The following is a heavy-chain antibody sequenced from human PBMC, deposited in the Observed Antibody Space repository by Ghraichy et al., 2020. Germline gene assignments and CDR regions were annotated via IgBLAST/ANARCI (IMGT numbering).Heavy chain of an antibody. CDR2: TYYRSKWYN. D-gene: IGHD4-17*01. J-gene: IGHJ6*02. Sequence: SQTLSLTCAISGDSISSNSAPWNWIRQSPSRGLEWLGRTYYRSKWYNDYAVSVKSRITINPDTSKNQFSLQLNSVTPEDTAVYYCTRGELRFGMGVWGQGTTITVSS. V-gene: IGHV6-1*01. CDR1: GDSISSNSAP. CDR3: TRGELRFGMGV.